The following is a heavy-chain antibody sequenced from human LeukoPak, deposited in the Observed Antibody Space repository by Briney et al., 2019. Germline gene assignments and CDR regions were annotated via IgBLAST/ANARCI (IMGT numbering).Heavy chain of an antibody. CDR3: AKAVAVALDY. Sequence: RGSLRLSCAASGFIFTDFDMSWVRPAPGKGLEWVSAISHSGRSTYYADSVKGPFTISRDNSKNTLYLEMNSLGADDTAVYYCAKAVAVALDYWGQGTLVTVSS. CDR1: GFIFTDFD. V-gene: IGHV3-23*01. CDR2: ISHSGRST. D-gene: IGHD6-19*01. J-gene: IGHJ4*02.